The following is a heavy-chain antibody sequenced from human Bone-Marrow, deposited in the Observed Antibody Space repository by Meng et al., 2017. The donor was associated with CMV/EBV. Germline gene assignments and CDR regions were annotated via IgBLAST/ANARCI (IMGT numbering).Heavy chain of an antibody. J-gene: IGHJ6*02. Sequence: ASVKVSCKASGYTFTGYYMHWVRQAPGQGLEWMGWINPNSGGTNYAQKFQGRVTMTRDTSISTAYMELSRMRSDDTAVYYCASRSRGKDSSYYYYGMDVWGQGTTVTVSS. CDR2: INPNSGGT. CDR3: ASRSRGKDSSYYYYGMDV. CDR1: GYTFTGYY. V-gene: IGHV1-2*02. D-gene: IGHD2-15*01.